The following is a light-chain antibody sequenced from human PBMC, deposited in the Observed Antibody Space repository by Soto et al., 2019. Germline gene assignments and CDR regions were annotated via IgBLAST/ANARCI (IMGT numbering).Light chain of an antibody. CDR2: DAS. Sequence: EIVLTQSPATLSLSPGERATLSCGASRSVKNNYLAWYQQKPGLAPRALIFDASSRATGIPDRFSGSGSGTEFTLTISRLEPEDFAVYYCQQYGTSLLTFGQGTRLDIK. CDR1: RSVKNNY. V-gene: IGKV3D-20*01. J-gene: IGKJ5*01. CDR3: QQYGTSLLT.